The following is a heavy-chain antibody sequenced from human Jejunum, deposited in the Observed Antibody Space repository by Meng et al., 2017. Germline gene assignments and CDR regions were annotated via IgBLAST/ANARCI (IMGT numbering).Heavy chain of an antibody. D-gene: IGHD1-26*01. V-gene: IGHV4-61*08. CDR2: ANT. J-gene: IGHJ4*02. Sequence: QVQLQASGPGMVRPSETLSLTWTGSGGSVGRAGYQWGWIRQPPGRGLEWIGYANTNYNLSLKRRVTISLDTSRNLFSLRLTSVTAADTAVYYCARDSMGSLDYWGQGILVTVSS. CDR3: ARDSMGSLDY. CDR1: GGSVGRAGYQ.